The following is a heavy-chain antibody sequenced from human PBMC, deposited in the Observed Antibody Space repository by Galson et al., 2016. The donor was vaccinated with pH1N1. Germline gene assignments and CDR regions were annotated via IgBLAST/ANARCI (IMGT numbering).Heavy chain of an antibody. Sequence: SLRLSCAASGFTFDDYAMNWVRQAPGKGLEWVSGISWNSGIIGYADSVKGRFTISRDNAKNSLYLQMNSLRAEDTALYYCAKTFRGVAYYYGMDVWGQGTTVTVSS. J-gene: IGHJ6*02. CDR2: ISWNSGII. CDR1: GFTFDDYA. V-gene: IGHV3-9*01. D-gene: IGHD2/OR15-2a*01. CDR3: AKTFRGVAYYYGMDV.